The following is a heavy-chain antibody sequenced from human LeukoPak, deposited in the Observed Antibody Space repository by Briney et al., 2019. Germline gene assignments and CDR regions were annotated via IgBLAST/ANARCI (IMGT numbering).Heavy chain of an antibody. V-gene: IGHV3-23*01. J-gene: IGHJ4*02. D-gene: IGHD4-17*01. Sequence: GGSLRLSCAASGFTFSSYAMSWVRQAPGKGLEWVSAISGSGGSTYYADSVKGRFTISRDNSKNTLYLQMNSLRAGDTAVYYCARSTVTTPYYFDYWGQGTLVTVPS. CDR2: ISGSGGST. CDR1: GFTFSSYA. CDR3: ARSTVTTPYYFDY.